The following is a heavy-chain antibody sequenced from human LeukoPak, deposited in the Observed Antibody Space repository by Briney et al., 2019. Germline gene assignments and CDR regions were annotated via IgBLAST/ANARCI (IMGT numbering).Heavy chain of an antibody. CDR1: GDSISSRTYF. J-gene: IGHJ6*02. V-gene: IGHV4-39*07. CDR3: ARLKCGGDCPLYYYYYGMDV. D-gene: IGHD2-21*02. CDR2: VNYSGRT. Sequence: SETLSLTCTVSGDSISSRTYFWVWVRQPPGKGLEWIGSVNYSGRTYYNPSLKRRVTISVDTSKNQFSLKLSSVTAADTAVYYCARLKCGGDCPLYYYYYGMDVWGQGTTVTVSS.